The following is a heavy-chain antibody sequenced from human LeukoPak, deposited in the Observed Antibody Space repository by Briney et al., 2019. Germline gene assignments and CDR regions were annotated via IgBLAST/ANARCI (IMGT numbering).Heavy chain of an antibody. D-gene: IGHD6-6*01. CDR3: AKEEQYSIPEQYYFDY. J-gene: IGHJ4*02. CDR1: GFTLSSYG. Sequence: PGGSLRLSCAASGFTLSSYGMHWVRQAPGKGLEWVAVISYDGSNKYYADSVKGRFTISRDNSKNTLYLQMNSLRAEDTAVYYCAKEEQYSIPEQYYFDYWGQGTLVTVSS. CDR2: ISYDGSNK. V-gene: IGHV3-30*18.